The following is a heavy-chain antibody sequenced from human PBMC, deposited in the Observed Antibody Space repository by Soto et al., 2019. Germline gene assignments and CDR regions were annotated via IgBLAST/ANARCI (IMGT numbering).Heavy chain of an antibody. CDR2: INYSGST. CDR3: ARGSLLWFGIFDY. J-gene: IGHJ4*02. CDR1: GGPISSYY. V-gene: IGHV4-59*12. Sequence: SETLSLTGTVSGGPISSYYWSWIRQPPGKGLEWIGYINYSGSTNYNPSLKSRVTISVDTSKNQFSLKLSSVTAADTAVYYCARGSLLWFGIFDYWGQGTLVTVSS. D-gene: IGHD3-10*01.